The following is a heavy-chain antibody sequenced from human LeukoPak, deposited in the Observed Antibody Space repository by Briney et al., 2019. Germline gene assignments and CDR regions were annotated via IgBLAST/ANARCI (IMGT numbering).Heavy chain of an antibody. J-gene: IGHJ4*02. Sequence: LRLSCAASGFTFSSYEMNWVRQAPGKGLECIGYIYYSGSTNYNPSLKSRVTMSVDTSKNQFSLRLSSVTAADTAVYYCARLTSSSGLFVLDYWGQGTLVTVSS. V-gene: IGHV4-59*08. D-gene: IGHD6-19*01. CDR3: ARLTSSSGLFVLDY. CDR1: GFTFSSYE. CDR2: IYYSGST.